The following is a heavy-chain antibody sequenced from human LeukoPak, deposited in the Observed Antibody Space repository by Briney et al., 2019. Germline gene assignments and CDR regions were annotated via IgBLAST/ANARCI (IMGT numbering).Heavy chain of an antibody. CDR3: AKKGAFPGYFDY. CDR2: ISWNSGSI. J-gene: IGHJ4*02. V-gene: IGHV3-9*01. Sequence: PGGSLRLSCAASGFTFADYAMHWVRQAPGEGLEWVSGISWNSGSIGYADSVKGRFTISRDNAKNSLYLQMNSLRAEDTALYYCAKKGAFPGYFDYWGQGTLVTVSS. CDR1: GFTFADYA. D-gene: IGHD1-26*01.